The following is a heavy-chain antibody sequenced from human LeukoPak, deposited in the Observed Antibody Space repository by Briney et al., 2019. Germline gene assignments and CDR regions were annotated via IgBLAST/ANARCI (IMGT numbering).Heavy chain of an antibody. CDR3: ARDHSSARPRPTMGYYYYYMDV. Sequence: GASVKVSCKASGYTFTSYYMHWVRQAPGQGLEWMGIINPSGGSTSYAQKFQGRVTMTRDTSTSTVYMELSSLRSEDTAVYYCARDHSSARPRPTMGYYYYYMDVWGKGTTVTVPS. CDR1: GYTFTSYY. V-gene: IGHV1-46*01. J-gene: IGHJ6*03. D-gene: IGHD6-6*01. CDR2: INPSGGST.